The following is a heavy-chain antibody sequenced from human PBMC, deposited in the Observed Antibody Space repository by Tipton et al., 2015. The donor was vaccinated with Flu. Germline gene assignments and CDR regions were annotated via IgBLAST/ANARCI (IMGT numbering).Heavy chain of an antibody. CDR3: ARVRRVGAYDIDY. CDR1: GFTFSNYA. D-gene: IGHD1-26*01. V-gene: IGHV3-30-3*01. J-gene: IGHJ4*02. Sequence: SLRLSCAASGFTFSNYAVHWVRQAPGKGLEWVTFISYDGSNKYYVDSVKGRFTVSRDNSKNTLFLQMKSLRAEDTAVYYCARVRRVGAYDIDYWGQGTLVTVSS. CDR2: ISYDGSNK.